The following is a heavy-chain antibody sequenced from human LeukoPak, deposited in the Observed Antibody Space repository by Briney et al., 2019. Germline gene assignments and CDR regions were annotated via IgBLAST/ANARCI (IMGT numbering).Heavy chain of an antibody. V-gene: IGHV4-59*01. J-gene: IGHJ4*02. D-gene: IGHD4-17*01. CDR1: YX. Sequence: YXWXWXRQPPGKGLEWIGYIYYSGSTNYNPSLKSRVTISVDTSKDQFSLKLSSVTAADTAVYYCARNPDYGDYYFDYWGQGTLVTVSS. CDR3: ARNPDYGDYYFDY. CDR2: IYYSGST.